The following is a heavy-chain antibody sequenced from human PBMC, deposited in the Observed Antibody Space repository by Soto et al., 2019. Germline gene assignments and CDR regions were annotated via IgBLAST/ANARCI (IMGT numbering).Heavy chain of an antibody. CDR2: ISRSGNTI. D-gene: IGHD3-10*01. J-gene: IGHJ6*01. Sequence: QVQLVESGGALVKPGGSLRVSCAASGVTFRDYYMNWIRQPPGKWLEWVAFISRSGNTINYSDAVRGRFTISRHNADNSLCLQMSALRVEDTAVYFCAREISPPRYNVYNHAVDVWGLGTTVTVSP. V-gene: IGHV3-11*01. CDR3: AREISPPRYNVYNHAVDV. CDR1: GVTFRDYY.